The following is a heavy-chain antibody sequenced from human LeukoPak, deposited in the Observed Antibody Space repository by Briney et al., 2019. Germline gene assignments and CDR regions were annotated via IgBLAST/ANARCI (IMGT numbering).Heavy chain of an antibody. Sequence: GGSLRLSCAASGFTFSSYAMSWVRQAPGKGLEWVSAISGSGGSTYYADSVKGRFTISRDNSKNTLYLQMNSLRAEDTAVYYCAKGPYYYDSSGYYGLDGFDYWGQGTLVTVSS. CDR1: GFTFSSYA. CDR3: AKGPYYYDSSGYYGLDGFDY. J-gene: IGHJ4*02. CDR2: ISGSGGST. D-gene: IGHD3-22*01. V-gene: IGHV3-23*01.